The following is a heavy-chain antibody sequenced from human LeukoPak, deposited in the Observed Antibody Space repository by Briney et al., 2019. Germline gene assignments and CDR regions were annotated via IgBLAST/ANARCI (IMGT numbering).Heavy chain of an antibody. V-gene: IGHV5-51*01. D-gene: IGHD4-11*01. Sequence: GESLKISCKASGYSFLSYWIAWVRQMPGKGLEWMGMIYPGDSATIYSPSFQGQVSISAEKSISTAYLQWSSLKASDTAMYYCARRGNDYRSHYYYMDVWGKGTTVTVSS. CDR2: IYPGDSAT. CDR1: GYSFLSYW. CDR3: ARRGNDYRSHYYYMDV. J-gene: IGHJ6*03.